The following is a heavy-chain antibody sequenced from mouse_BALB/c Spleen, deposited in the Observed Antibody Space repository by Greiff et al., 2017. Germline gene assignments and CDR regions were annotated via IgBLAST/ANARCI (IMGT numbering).Heavy chain of an antibody. J-gene: IGHJ2*01. CDR2: ISNGGGST. CDR1: GFTFSSYT. V-gene: IGHV5-12-2*01. CDR3: ARHQGYDGSFYAMDY. Sequence: EVKVVESGGGLVQPGGSLKLSCAASGFTFSSYTMSWVRQTPEKRLEWVAYISNGGGSTYYPDTVKGRFTISRDNAKNTLYLQMSSLKSEDTAMYYCARHQGYDGSFYAMDYWGQGTTLTVSS. D-gene: IGHD2-2*01.